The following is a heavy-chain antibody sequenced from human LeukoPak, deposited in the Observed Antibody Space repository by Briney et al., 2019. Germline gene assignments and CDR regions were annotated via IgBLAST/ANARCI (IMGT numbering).Heavy chain of an antibody. CDR2: ISGSGGST. D-gene: IGHD3-22*01. CDR1: GFTFSSYA. J-gene: IGHJ4*02. CDR3: AKSNYYDSSGYYSGFDY. V-gene: IGHV3-23*01. Sequence: GGSLRLSCAASGFTFSSYAMSWVRQAPGKGLEWVSAISGSGGSTYYADSVKGRFTISRDNSKNTLNLQMNSLRAEDTAVYYCAKSNYYDSSGYYSGFDYWGQGTLVTVSS.